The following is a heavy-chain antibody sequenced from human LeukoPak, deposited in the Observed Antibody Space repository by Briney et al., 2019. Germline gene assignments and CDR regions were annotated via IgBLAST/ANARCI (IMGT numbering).Heavy chain of an antibody. J-gene: IGHJ4*02. D-gene: IGHD6-13*01. CDR3: ANRGGSSWYGLDY. V-gene: IGHV3-30*02. CDR2: IRYDGSNK. CDR1: GFTFSSYG. Sequence: PGGSLRLSCAASGFTFSSYGVHWVRQAPGKGLEWVAFIRYDGSNKYYADSVKGRFTISRDNSKNTLYLQMNSLRAEDTAVYYCANRGGSSWYGLDYWGQGTLVTVSS.